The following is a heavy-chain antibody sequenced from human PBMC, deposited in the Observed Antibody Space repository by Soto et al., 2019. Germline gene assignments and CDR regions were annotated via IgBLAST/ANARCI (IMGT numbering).Heavy chain of an antibody. V-gene: IGHV3-53*01. D-gene: IGHD6-13*01. J-gene: IGHJ4*02. CDR1: GFTVSSNY. Sequence: GGSLRLSCAASGFTVSSNYMSWVRQAPGKGLEWVSVIYSGGSTYYADSVKGRFTISRDNSQNTLYLQMNSLRAEDTAAYYCAREILYSSSWYFDYWGQGTLVTVSS. CDR3: AREILYSSSWYFDY. CDR2: IYSGGST.